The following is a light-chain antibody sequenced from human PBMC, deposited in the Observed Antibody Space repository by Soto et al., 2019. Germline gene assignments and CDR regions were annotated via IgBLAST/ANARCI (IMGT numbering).Light chain of an antibody. V-gene: IGLV1-51*01. CDR2: DNG. J-gene: IGLJ3*02. CDR1: SSNIGNNY. CDR3: GTWDSSLTSWV. Sequence: QSVLTQPPSVSAAPGQKVTISCSGRSSNIGNNYVSWYQQLPGTAPKLLIYDNGMRPSGIPDRFSGSKSGTSATLSITGLQTGDEAGYYCGTWDSSLTSWVFGSGTKLTVL.